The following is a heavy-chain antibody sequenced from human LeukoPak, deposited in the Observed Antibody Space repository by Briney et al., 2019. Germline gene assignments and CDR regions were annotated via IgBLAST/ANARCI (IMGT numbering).Heavy chain of an antibody. D-gene: IGHD2-2*01. V-gene: IGHV1-69*04. CDR1: GYTFTSYY. Sequence: ASVKVSCKASGYTFTSYYMHWVRQAPGQGLEWMGRIIPILGIANYAQKFQGRVTTTADKSTSTAYMELSSLRSEDTAVYYCARDSRGSVDYWGQGTLVTVSS. CDR3: ARDSRGSVDY. CDR2: IIPILGIA. J-gene: IGHJ4*02.